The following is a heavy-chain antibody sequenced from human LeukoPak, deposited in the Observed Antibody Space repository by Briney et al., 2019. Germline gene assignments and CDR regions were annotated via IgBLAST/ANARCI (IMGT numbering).Heavy chain of an antibody. CDR3: ARLFEYCSGGSCYSGAFDI. CDR1: GGSISSSSYY. Sequence: SQTLSLTCTVSGGSISSSSYYWGWIRQPPGKGLEWIGSIYYSGSTYYNPSLKSRVTISVDTSKNQFSLKLSSVTAADTAVYYCARLFEYCSGGSCYSGAFDIWGQGTMVTVSS. V-gene: IGHV4-39*01. J-gene: IGHJ3*02. D-gene: IGHD2-15*01. CDR2: IYYSGST.